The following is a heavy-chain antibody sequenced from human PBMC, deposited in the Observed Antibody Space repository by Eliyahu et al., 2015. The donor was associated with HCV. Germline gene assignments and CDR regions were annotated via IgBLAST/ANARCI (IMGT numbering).Heavy chain of an antibody. CDR3: ASGGGGIAVAGTGGWFDP. CDR1: GGXIPXYX. D-gene: IGHD6-19*01. CDR2: SHYTGST. V-gene: IGHV4-59*01. J-gene: IGHJ5*02. Sequence: QVXLQESGPGLVKPSETLSLTCTVSGGXIPXYXWXWIRQPPGKGLEWIGHSHYTGSTNXNPSLKSRVTISVDTSKNQFSLNLTSVTAADTAVYYCASGGGGIAVAGTGGWFDPWGQGTLVTVSS.